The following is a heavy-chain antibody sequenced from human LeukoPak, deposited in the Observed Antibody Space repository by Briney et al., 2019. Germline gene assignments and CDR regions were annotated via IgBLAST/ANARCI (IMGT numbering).Heavy chain of an antibody. D-gene: IGHD4-23*01. CDR2: IYYSGSP. CDR1: GGSISSGGYY. J-gene: IGHJ4*02. Sequence: SQTLSLTCTVSGGSISSGGYYWSWIRQHPGKGLDWIGYIYYSGSPHYNPFLKSRISISLDTSKNQFSLKLSSVTAADTAVYYCARGLPTVARKGLDYWGQGTLVTASS. CDR3: ARGLPTVARKGLDY. V-gene: IGHV4-31*03.